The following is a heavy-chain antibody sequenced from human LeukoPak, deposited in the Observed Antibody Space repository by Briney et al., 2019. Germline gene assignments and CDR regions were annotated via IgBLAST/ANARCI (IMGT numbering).Heavy chain of an antibody. J-gene: IGHJ4*02. D-gene: IGHD1-26*01. Sequence: PSETLSLTCAVYGGSFSGYYWSWIRQPPGKGLEWIGEINNSGSTNYNPSLKSRVTISVDTSKNQFSLSLTSVTAADTAVYYCARSGGTWSYNYWGQGTLVTVSS. CDR3: ARSGGTWSYNY. V-gene: IGHV4-34*01. CDR2: INNSGST. CDR1: GGSFSGYY.